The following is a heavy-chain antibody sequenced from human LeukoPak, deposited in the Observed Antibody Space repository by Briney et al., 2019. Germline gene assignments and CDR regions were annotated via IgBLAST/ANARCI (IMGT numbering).Heavy chain of an antibody. CDR3: ARVMLDYYYYYGMDV. D-gene: IGHD2-8*01. J-gene: IGHJ6*02. Sequence: GSLRLSCAASGFTFSSYWMSWVRQAPGKGLEWVANIKQDGSEKYYVDPVKGRFTISRDNAKNSLYLQMNSLRAEDTAVYYCARVMLDYYYYYGMDVWGQGTTVTVSS. V-gene: IGHV3-7*01. CDR1: GFTFSSYW. CDR2: IKQDGSEK.